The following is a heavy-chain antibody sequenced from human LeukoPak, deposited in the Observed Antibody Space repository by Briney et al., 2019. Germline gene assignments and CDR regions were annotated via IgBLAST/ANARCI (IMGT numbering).Heavy chain of an antibody. D-gene: IGHD5-24*01. CDR2: IHPSGST. J-gene: IGHJ4*02. Sequence: SETLSLTCTVSGDSISSYYWSWIRQPPGKGLEWIAYIHPSGSTNYNPSLKSRVTISVDTSKTPFSLKVSSVTAADTAVYYCAREGNNGYNYFDFWGQGTLVTVSS. CDR1: GDSISSYY. V-gene: IGHV4-59*01. CDR3: AREGNNGYNYFDF.